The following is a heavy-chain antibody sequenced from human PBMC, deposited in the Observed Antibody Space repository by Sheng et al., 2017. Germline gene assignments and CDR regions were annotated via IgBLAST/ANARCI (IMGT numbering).Heavy chain of an antibody. J-gene: IGHJ4*02. CDR2: INYSGIT. D-gene: IGHD6-19*01. Sequence: QLQLQESGPGLVKPSETLSLTCTVSGGSISSSSYYWGWVRQPPGKGLEWIGSINYSGITYYNPSLKSRLTMSVDTSKDQFSLKLNSVTAADTAVYYCARTLSGSRFRFEYWGQGNAGHRLL. CDR1: GGSISSSSYY. CDR3: ARTLSGSRFRFEY. V-gene: IGHV4-39*07.